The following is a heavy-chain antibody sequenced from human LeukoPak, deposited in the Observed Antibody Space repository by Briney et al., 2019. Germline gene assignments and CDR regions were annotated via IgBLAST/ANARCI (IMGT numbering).Heavy chain of an antibody. Sequence: GGSLRLSCAASGFTVSSNYMSWVRQAPGKGLEWVSVIYSGGSTYYADFVKGRFTISRDNSKNTLYLQMNSLRAEDTAVYYCARDRYYDSSGHNWFDPWGQGTLVTVSS. CDR2: IYSGGST. J-gene: IGHJ5*02. D-gene: IGHD3-22*01. CDR3: ARDRYYDSSGHNWFDP. V-gene: IGHV3-66*01. CDR1: GFTVSSNY.